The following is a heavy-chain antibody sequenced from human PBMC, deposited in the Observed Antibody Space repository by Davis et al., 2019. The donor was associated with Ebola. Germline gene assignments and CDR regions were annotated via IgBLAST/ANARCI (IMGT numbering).Heavy chain of an antibody. CDR1: GGSISSYY. J-gene: IGHJ6*03. CDR2: IYYSGST. Sequence: PSETLSLTCTASGGSISSYYWSWIRQPPGKGLEWIGYIYYSGSTNYNPSLKSRVTISVDTSKNQFSLKLSSVTAADTAVYYCASATNNYCSSTSCFYYYYMDVWGKGTTVTVSS. V-gene: IGHV4-59*01. D-gene: IGHD2-2*01. CDR3: ASATNNYCSSTSCFYYYYMDV.